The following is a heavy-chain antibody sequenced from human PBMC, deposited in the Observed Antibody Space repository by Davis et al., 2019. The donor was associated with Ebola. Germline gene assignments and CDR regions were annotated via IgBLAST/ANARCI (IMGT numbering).Heavy chain of an antibody. V-gene: IGHV4-59*02. Sequence: SETLSLTCTVSGGSVSNYYWSWIRQPPGKGLEWIGYIYYRGSTNYNPSLKSRVTISVDTSKNQFSLKLSSVTAADTAVYYCARGDNFWSGLNWFDPWGQGTLVTVSS. D-gene: IGHD3-3*01. CDR3: ARGDNFWSGLNWFDP. CDR2: IYYRGST. CDR1: GGSVSNYY. J-gene: IGHJ5*02.